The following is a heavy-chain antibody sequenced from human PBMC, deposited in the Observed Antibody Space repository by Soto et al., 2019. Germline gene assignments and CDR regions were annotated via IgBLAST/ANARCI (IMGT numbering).Heavy chain of an antibody. V-gene: IGHV5-10-1*01. Sequence: GESLKISCKGSGYSFTSYWISWVRQMPGKGLEWMGRIDPSDSYTNYSPSFQGHVTISADKSISTAYLQWSSMKASDTAMYYFARRDYYDSSGYYNWFDPWGQGTLVTVSS. D-gene: IGHD3-22*01. CDR2: IDPSDSYT. CDR1: GYSFTSYW. CDR3: ARRDYYDSSGYYNWFDP. J-gene: IGHJ5*02.